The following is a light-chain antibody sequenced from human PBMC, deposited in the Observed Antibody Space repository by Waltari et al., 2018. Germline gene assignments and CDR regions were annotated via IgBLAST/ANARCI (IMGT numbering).Light chain of an antibody. CDR2: AAS. V-gene: IGKV3-20*01. CDR3: QSHERLPAT. J-gene: IGKJ1*01. Sequence: EVVLTQSPGTLSLSPGERATLSCRASQSVSKYLPWYQQRPGQAPRLIIYAASTRDTGVPDMCSGSGFGTDFILTIIRLEPEDFAVYYCQSHERLPATFGQGTNVEIK. CDR1: QSVSKY.